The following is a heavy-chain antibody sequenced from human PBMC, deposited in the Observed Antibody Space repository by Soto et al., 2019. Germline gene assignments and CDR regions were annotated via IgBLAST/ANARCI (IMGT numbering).Heavy chain of an antibody. V-gene: IGHV1-46*01. J-gene: IGHJ6*03. D-gene: IGHD2-15*01. Sequence: QVQLVQSGAEVKKPGASVKVSCKASGYTFTSYYMHWVRQAPEQVLERMGIIKPSGGSTSNAQKFQGRVPMTRDTSTSTVYMELSSLRSEETAVYYCAVPRGYCSGGSCRPRHYYYYYMDVWGQGTTVTVSS. CDR3: AVPRGYCSGGSCRPRHYYYYYMDV. CDR1: GYTFTSYY. CDR2: IKPSGGST.